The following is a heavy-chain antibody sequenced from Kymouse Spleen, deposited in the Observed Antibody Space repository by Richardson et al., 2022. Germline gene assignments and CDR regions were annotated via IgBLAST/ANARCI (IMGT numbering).Heavy chain of an antibody. V-gene: IGHV4-39*01. CDR2: IYYSGST. CDR3: ARLAVVYYYGMDV. J-gene: IGHJ6*02. Sequence: QLQLQESGPGLVKPSETLSLTCTVSGGSISSSSYYWGWIRQPPGKGLEWIGSIYYSGSTYYNPSLKSRVTISVDTSKNQFSLKLSSVTAADTAVYYCARLAVVYYYGMDVWGQGTTVTVSS. D-gene: IGHD6-19*01. CDR1: GGSISSSSYY.